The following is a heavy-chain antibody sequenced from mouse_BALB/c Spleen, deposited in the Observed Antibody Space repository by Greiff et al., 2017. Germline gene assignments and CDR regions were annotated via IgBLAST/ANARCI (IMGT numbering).Heavy chain of an antibody. CDR2: ISNLAYSI. Sequence: DVHLVESGGDLVKPGGSLKLSCAASGFTFSDYGMAWVRQAPGKGPEWVAFISNLAYSIYYADTVTGRFTISRENAKNTLYLEMSSLRSEDTAMYYCARGYYGSDYYAMDYWGQGTSVTVSS. V-gene: IGHV5-15*02. D-gene: IGHD1-1*01. J-gene: IGHJ4*01. CDR3: ARGYYGSDYYAMDY. CDR1: GFTFSDYG.